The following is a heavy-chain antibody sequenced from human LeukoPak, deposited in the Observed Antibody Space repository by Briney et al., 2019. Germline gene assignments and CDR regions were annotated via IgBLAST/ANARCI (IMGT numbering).Heavy chain of an antibody. D-gene: IGHD5-12*01. CDR1: GYSFTSYW. CDR3: ARGGVDIVATVGFDY. Sequence: GESLKISCKGSGYSFTSYWIGWVRQMPGKGLEWMGIIYPGDSDTRYSPSFQGQVTISADKSISTAYLQWSSLKASDTAMYYCARGGVDIVATVGFDYWGQGTLVTVSS. CDR2: IYPGDSDT. V-gene: IGHV5-51*01. J-gene: IGHJ4*02.